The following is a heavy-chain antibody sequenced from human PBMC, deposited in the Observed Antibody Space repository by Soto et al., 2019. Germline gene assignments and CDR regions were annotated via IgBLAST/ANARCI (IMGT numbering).Heavy chain of an antibody. J-gene: IGHJ4*02. CDR3: ARDFYPVAYFFDY. CDR1: GGTFSSYA. D-gene: IGHD2-21*01. CDR2: IIPIFGTA. V-gene: IGHV1-69*06. Sequence: ASVKVSCKASGGTFSSYAISWVRQAPGQGLEWMGGIIPIFGTANYAQKFQGRVTITADKSTSTAYMELSSLRSDDTAVYYCARDFYPVAYFFDYWGQGTLVTVSS.